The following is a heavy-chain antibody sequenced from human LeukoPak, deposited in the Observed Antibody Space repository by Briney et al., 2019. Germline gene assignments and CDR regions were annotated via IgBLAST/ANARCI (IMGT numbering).Heavy chain of an antibody. J-gene: IGHJ4*02. CDR2: ISAYNGIT. CDR3: ARALGYSDRFSNSG. CDR1: GYTFTSYG. Sequence: GASVKVSCKASGYTFTSYGISWVRQAPGQGLEWMGWISAYNGITNYAQKLQGRVTMTTDTSTSTAYMELRSLRSDDTAVYYCARALGYSDRFSNSGWGQGTLVTVSS. D-gene: IGHD6-13*01. V-gene: IGHV1-18*01.